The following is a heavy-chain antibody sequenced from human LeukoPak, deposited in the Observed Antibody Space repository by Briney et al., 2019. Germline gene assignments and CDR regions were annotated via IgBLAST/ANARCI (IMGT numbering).Heavy chain of an antibody. CDR3: ATLHSSSNLRTPKDY. CDR1: GFTFSSYS. J-gene: IGHJ4*02. D-gene: IGHD6-6*01. CDR2: ISSSSSNI. Sequence: GGSLRLSCAASGFTFSSYSMNWVRQAPGKGLEWVSSISSSSSNIYYADSVKGRFTISRDNAKNSLYLQMNSLRAEDTAVYYCATLHSSSNLRTPKDYWGQGTLVTVSS. V-gene: IGHV3-21*01.